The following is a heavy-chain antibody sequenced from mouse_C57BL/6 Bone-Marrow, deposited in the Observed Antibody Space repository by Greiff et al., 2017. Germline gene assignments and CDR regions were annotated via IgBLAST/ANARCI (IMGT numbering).Heavy chain of an antibody. CDR2: IHPNSGST. J-gene: IGHJ1*03. Sequence: QVQLQQPGAELVKPGASVKLSCKASGYTFTSYWMHWVKQRPGQGLEWIGMIHPNSGSTNYNEKFKSKATLTVDKSSSTAYMQLSSLTSEDSAVYYCARKRIITTVVDWYCDVWGTGTTVTVSS. D-gene: IGHD1-1*01. V-gene: IGHV1-64*01. CDR3: ARKRIITTVVDWYCDV. CDR1: GYTFTSYW.